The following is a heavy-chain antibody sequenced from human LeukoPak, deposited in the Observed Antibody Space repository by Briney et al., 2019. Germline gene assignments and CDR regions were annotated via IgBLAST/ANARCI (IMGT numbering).Heavy chain of an antibody. V-gene: IGHV4-59*11. CDR2: ISYIGST. CDR3: ARDLVTVTKGFDI. J-gene: IGHJ3*02. Sequence: SETLSLTCAVSADSFSSHYWTWIRQPPGKGLEWSGYISYIGSTNYNPSLKSRVTISIDTSKNQFSLKLSSVTAADTAVYYCARDLVTVTKGFDIWGQGTTVSVSS. CDR1: ADSFSSHY. D-gene: IGHD4-17*01.